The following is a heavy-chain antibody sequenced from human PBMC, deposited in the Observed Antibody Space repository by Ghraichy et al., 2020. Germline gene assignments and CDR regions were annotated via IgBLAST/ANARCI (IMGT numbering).Heavy chain of an antibody. Sequence: SETLSLTCAVSGYSISDGYYWAWIRQPPGKGLEWIAFIYHSGSTYYAPSLQSRVTMSGDTSNNHFSLTLTAVTAADTAVYYCARVLSTVVSPGFDYWGQGKLVTVSS. J-gene: IGHJ4*02. CDR3: ARVLSTVVSPGFDY. CDR2: IYHSGST. CDR1: GYSISDGYY. D-gene: IGHD4-23*01. V-gene: IGHV4-38-2*01.